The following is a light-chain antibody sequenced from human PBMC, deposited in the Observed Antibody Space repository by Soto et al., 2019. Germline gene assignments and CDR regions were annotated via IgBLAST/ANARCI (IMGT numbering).Light chain of an antibody. CDR1: QSIRSY. CDR3: QQSFSSPQT. V-gene: IGKV1-39*01. J-gene: IGKJ1*01. Sequence: DIQMTQSPSSLSASVGDRVTITCRASQSIRSYLNWYQQKLGKAPKLLIYTTSNLQSGVPSRFSGSGSGTDFTLTINTLQPEDFAPYYCQQSFSSPQTFGQGTKVESK. CDR2: TTS.